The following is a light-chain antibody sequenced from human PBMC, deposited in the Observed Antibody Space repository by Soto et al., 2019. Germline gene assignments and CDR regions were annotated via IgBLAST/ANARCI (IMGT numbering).Light chain of an antibody. CDR3: AAWDDSLNGYV. CDR2: SND. J-gene: IGLJ1*01. CDR1: SSNIGGRT. Sequence: QSVLTQPPSASGTPGQRVTISCSGGSSNIGGRTVNWYQQLPGTAPKLLIYSNDQRPSGVPDRFSGSKSGTSASLAISGLQSEDEADYYCAAWDDSLNGYVFGTGTKVTVL. V-gene: IGLV1-44*01.